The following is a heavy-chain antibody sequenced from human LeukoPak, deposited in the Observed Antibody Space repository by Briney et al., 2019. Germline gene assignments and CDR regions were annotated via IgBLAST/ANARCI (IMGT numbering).Heavy chain of an antibody. D-gene: IGHD6-6*01. CDR3: AAVPPYSSSSGIVDY. V-gene: IGHV1-58*02. J-gene: IGHJ4*02. Sequence: SVKVSCKASGYTFTSYDINWVRQATGQGLEWIGWIVVGSGNTNYAQKFQERVTITRDMSTSTAYMELSSLRSEDTAVYYCAAVPPYSSSSGIVDYWGQGTLVTVSS. CDR1: GYTFTSYD. CDR2: IVVGSGNT.